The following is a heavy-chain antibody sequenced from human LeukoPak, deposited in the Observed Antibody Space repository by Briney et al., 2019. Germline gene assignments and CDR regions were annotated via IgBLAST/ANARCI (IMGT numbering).Heavy chain of an antibody. Sequence: GRSLRLSLAASGFTFDDYAMHWVLQAPGKGLEWVSGISWNSGSIGYADSVKGRFTISRDNAKNSLYLQMNSLRAEDTALYYCAKDISFVGATPGFDYWGQGTLVTVSS. J-gene: IGHJ4*02. CDR3: AKDISFVGATPGFDY. V-gene: IGHV3-9*01. D-gene: IGHD1-26*01. CDR1: GFTFDDYA. CDR2: ISWNSGSI.